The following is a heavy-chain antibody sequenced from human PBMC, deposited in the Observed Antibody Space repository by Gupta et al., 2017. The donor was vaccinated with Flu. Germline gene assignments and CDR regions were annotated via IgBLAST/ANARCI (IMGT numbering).Heavy chain of an antibody. Sequence: QVQLVQSGAEVKKPGASVKVSCKASGYTFTNYGISWVRQAPGQGLEWMGWISVYNGNTNYAQKFQGRVTMTTDTSTSTAYMELRSLRSDDTAVYFCARAPPDVLRFLEWFKPWGQGTLVTVSS. CDR2: ISVYNGNT. CDR3: ARAPPDVLRFLEWFKP. D-gene: IGHD3-3*01. V-gene: IGHV1-18*01. J-gene: IGHJ5*02. CDR1: GYTFTNYG.